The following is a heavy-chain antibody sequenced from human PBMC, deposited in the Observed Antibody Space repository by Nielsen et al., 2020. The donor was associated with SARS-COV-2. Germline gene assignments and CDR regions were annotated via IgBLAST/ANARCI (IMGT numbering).Heavy chain of an antibody. CDR2: ISYDGTAK. D-gene: IGHD6-13*01. CDR1: GFTFSTYA. J-gene: IGHJ4*02. Sequence: GESLKISCAASGFTFSTYALHWVRQAPGKGLEWVALISYDGTAKYYADSVKGRFTISRDNAKNSLYLHMNSLRAEDTALYYCARDGTDSSRWHQRVDYWGQGTLVTVSS. CDR3: ARDGTDSSRWHQRVDY. V-gene: IGHV3-30-3*01.